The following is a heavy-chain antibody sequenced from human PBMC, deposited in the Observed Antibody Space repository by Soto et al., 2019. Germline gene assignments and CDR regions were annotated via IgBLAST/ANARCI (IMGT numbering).Heavy chain of an antibody. CDR1: GFTFSTYG. Sequence: DVQLLESGGGLVQRGGSLRLPCAASGFTFSTYGMTWVRQAPGKGLEWVSYGGSGGSTYYADSVKGRFTISRDNSKNTLYLQMNSLRAEDTAVYYCVKFRGRAYHYYYMDVWGNGTTVTVSS. CDR3: VKFRGRAYHYYYMDV. D-gene: IGHD3-16*01. CDR2: YGGSGGST. J-gene: IGHJ6*03. V-gene: IGHV3-23*01.